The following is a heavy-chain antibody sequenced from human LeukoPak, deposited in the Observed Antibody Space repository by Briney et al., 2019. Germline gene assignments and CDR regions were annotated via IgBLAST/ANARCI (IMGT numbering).Heavy chain of an antibody. J-gene: IGHJ4*02. Sequence: GGSLRLSCAASGFTFSSYAMSWVRQAPGKGLEWVSAISGSGGSTYYADSAKGRFTISRDNSKNTLYLQMNSLRAEDTAVYYCAKDPQRYCSSTSCYPPAYWGQGTLVTVSS. CDR2: ISGSGGST. CDR1: GFTFSSYA. CDR3: AKDPQRYCSSTSCYPPAY. D-gene: IGHD2-2*01. V-gene: IGHV3-23*01.